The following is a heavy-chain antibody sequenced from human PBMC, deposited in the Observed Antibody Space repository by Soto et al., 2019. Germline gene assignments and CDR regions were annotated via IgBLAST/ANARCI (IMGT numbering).Heavy chain of an antibody. J-gene: IGHJ6*02. CDR2: IYYSGST. CDR3: ARDLYYYGSGSYPDYGMDV. V-gene: IGHV4-31*03. CDR1: GGSISSGGYY. Sequence: TLSLTFTVSGGSISSGGYYWSWIRQHPGKGLEWIGYIYYSGSTYYNPSLKSRVTISVDTSKNQFSLKLSSVTAADTAVYYCARDLYYYGSGSYPDYGMDVWGQGTTVTVTS. D-gene: IGHD3-10*01.